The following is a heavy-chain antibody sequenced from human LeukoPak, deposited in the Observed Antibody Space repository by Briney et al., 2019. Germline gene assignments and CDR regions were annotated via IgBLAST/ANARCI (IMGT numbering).Heavy chain of an antibody. J-gene: IGHJ4*02. V-gene: IGHV5-51*01. CDR2: IYPGDSDT. Sequence: GESLKISCKGSGYSFTSYWIGWVRQMPGKGLEWMGIIYPGDSDTRYSPSFQGQDTISADKSISTAYLQRSSLKASDTAMYYCARLTDFWSGYLDYWGQGTLVTVSS. CDR1: GYSFTSYW. CDR3: ARLTDFWSGYLDY. D-gene: IGHD3-3*01.